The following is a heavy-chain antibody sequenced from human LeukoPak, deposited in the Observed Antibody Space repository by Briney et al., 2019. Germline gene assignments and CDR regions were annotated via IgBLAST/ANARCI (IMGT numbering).Heavy chain of an antibody. CDR1: GFTFSNYW. Sequence: GGSLRLSCAASGFTFSNYWMSWVRQAPGKGLEWVANIKQDGSEKYYVDSMKGRFTISRDNAKNSLYLQMNSLRAEDTAVYSCARIGYSSSCFDYWGQGTLVTVSS. V-gene: IGHV3-7*01. CDR3: ARIGYSSSCFDY. D-gene: IGHD6-13*01. CDR2: IKQDGSEK. J-gene: IGHJ4*02.